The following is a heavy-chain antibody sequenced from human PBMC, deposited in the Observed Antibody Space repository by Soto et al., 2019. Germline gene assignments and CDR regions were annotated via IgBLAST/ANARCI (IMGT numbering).Heavy chain of an antibody. V-gene: IGHV3-30*18. CDR2: ISYDGSNK. D-gene: IGHD3-22*01. CDR1: GFTFSSYG. J-gene: IGHJ4*02. Sequence: QVQLVESGGGVVQPGRSLRLSCAASGFTFSSYGMHWVRQAPGKGLEWVAVISYDGSNKYYADSVKGRFTISRDNSKNTLYLQMNSLRAEDTAVYYCAKCGGYSEYYFDYWGQGTLVTVSS. CDR3: AKCGGYSEYYFDY.